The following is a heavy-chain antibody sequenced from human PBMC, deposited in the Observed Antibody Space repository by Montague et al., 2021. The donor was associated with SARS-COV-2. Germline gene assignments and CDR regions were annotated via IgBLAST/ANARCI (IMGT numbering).Heavy chain of an antibody. Sequence: SLRLSCAASGFTFSSYAMHWVRQAPGKGLEWVAVISYDGSNKYXXXSXXXRFXISRDNSKNTLYLQMNSLRAEDTAVYYCARDLVVAAAGTRYYFDYWGQGTLVTVSS. V-gene: IGHV3-30*04. CDR1: GFTFSSYA. J-gene: IGHJ4*02. D-gene: IGHD6-13*01. CDR2: ISYDGSNK. CDR3: ARDLVVAAAGTRYYFDY.